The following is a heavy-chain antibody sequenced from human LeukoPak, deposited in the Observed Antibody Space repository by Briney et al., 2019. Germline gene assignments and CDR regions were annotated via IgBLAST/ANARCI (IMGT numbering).Heavy chain of an antibody. D-gene: IGHD6-13*01. CDR2: ISSTGSTI. V-gene: IGHV3-11*04. Sequence: GGSLRLSCAASGFTFSDYYMSWIRQAPGKGLEWISYISSTGSTIYYGDSVEGRFTISRDNAKNSLYLQMNSLRAEDTAVYYCARVIEAAVGSSYYYYYMDVWGKGTTVTVSS. CDR1: GFTFSDYY. J-gene: IGHJ6*03. CDR3: ARVIEAAVGSSYYYYYMDV.